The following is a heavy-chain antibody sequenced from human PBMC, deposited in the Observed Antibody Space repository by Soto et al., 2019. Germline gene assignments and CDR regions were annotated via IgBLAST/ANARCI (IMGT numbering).Heavy chain of an antibody. J-gene: IGHJ4*02. CDR3: AAGEPLNY. V-gene: IGHV3-33*01. D-gene: IGHD3-10*01. Sequence: GSLRLSCAAPGFTFSNYGMHWVRQAPGKGLEWVAIIWYDGSNKYYADSVKGRFTISRDNSKNTVYLQMNSLRAEDTAMYFCAAGEPLNYRGQGTLV. CDR1: GFTFSNYG. CDR2: IWYDGSNK.